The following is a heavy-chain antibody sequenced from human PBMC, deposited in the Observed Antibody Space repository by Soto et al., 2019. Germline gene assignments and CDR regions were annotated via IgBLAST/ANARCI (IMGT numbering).Heavy chain of an antibody. CDR3: AKGGRQWLVTSDFNY. J-gene: IGHJ4*02. V-gene: IGHV3-30*18. Sequence: VQLVESGGGVVQPGRSLRLSCAASGFTFSDYAMHWVRQAPGKGLEWVAVDSHDGKNTHYADSVKGRFTISRDSSKNTVSLEMTSLRAEDTAVYYSAKGGRQWLVTSDFNYWGQGALVTVSS. CDR1: GFTFSDYA. D-gene: IGHD6-19*01. CDR2: DSHDGKNT.